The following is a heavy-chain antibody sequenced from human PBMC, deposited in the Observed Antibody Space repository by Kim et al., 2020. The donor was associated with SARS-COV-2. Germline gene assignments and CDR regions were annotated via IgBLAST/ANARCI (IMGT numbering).Heavy chain of an antibody. CDR1: GFTFSDYY. J-gene: IGHJ6*02. D-gene: IGHD3-3*01. Sequence: GGSLRLSCAASGFTFSDYYMSWIRQAPGKGLEWVSYISSSSSYTNYADSVKGRFTISRDNAKNSLYLQMNSLRAEDTAVYYCARDLFESKEDFWSGYPSYYYYGMDVWGQGTTVTVSS. CDR2: ISSSSSYT. V-gene: IGHV3-11*06. CDR3: ARDLFESKEDFWSGYPSYYYYGMDV.